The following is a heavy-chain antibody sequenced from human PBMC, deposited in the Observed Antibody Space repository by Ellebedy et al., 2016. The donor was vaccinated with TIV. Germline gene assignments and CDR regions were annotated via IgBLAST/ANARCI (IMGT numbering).Heavy chain of an antibody. CDR2: TYSDGTT. J-gene: IGHJ4*02. Sequence: GESLKISCAASGFTFSNYCMSWVRQAPGKGLEWVSITYSDGTTYYADSVKGRFTIARDISMNTLYLQINSLRAEDTAVYYCARDLPSYYGSGGLNYWGQGTLVTVSS. D-gene: IGHD3-10*01. CDR3: ARDLPSYYGSGGLNY. CDR1: GFTFSNYC. V-gene: IGHV3-66*01.